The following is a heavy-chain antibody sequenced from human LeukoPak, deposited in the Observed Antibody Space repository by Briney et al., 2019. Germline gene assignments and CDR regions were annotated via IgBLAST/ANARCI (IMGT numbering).Heavy chain of an antibody. J-gene: IGHJ4*02. D-gene: IGHD4-23*01. CDR3: ARGRPHGNDY. Sequence: GGSLRLSCAASGFTFTSYSMNWVRQAPGKGLVWVSRIASDGSSTTYADSVKGRFSISRDNAKNTLYLQMNSLRVEDTAVYYCARGRPHGNDYWGQGTLVTVSS. CDR1: GFTFTSYS. V-gene: IGHV3-74*01. CDR2: IASDGSST.